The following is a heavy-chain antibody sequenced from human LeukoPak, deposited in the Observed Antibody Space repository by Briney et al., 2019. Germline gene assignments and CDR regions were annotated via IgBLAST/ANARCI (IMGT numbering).Heavy chain of an antibody. V-gene: IGHV3-73*01. D-gene: IGHD2-15*01. CDR2: VRSKANSYAT. J-gene: IGHJ3*02. CDR1: GFTFSLSA. CDR3: AKDISVVVVAASAFDI. Sequence: PGGSLRLSCAASGFTFSLSAMHWVRQASGKGLEWAGRVRSKANSYATSYAASVKGRFTISRDDSKNMAYLQMNSLRAEDTAVYYCAKDISVVVVAASAFDIWGQGTMVTVSS.